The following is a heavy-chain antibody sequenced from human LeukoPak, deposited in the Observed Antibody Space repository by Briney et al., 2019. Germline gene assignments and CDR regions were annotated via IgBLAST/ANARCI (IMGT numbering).Heavy chain of an antibody. CDR1: GGSISSYY. CDR3: ARGGRGANWFDP. D-gene: IGHD1-26*01. CDR2: IYYSGST. J-gene: IGHJ5*02. V-gene: IGHV4-59*01. Sequence: SETLSLTCTVSGGSISSYYWSWIRQPPGKGLEWIGYIYYSGSTNYNPSLKSRVTISVDTSKNQFSLKLSSVTAADTAVYYCARGGRGANWFDPGGQGTLVTVSS.